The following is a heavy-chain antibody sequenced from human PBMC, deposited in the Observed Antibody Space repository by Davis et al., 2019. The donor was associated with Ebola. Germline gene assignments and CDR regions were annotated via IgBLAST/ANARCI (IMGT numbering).Heavy chain of an antibody. CDR1: GYSFNSYW. Sequence: GESLKISCKGSGYSFNSYWIDWVRQMPGKGLEYMGIIYPGGSETRYSPSFQGQVTISADQSISTAYLQWSSLKASDTAMYYCARGLQSYYYMDVWGKGTTVTVSS. CDR2: IYPGGSET. J-gene: IGHJ6*03. D-gene: IGHD4-11*01. CDR3: ARGLQSYYYMDV. V-gene: IGHV5-51*01.